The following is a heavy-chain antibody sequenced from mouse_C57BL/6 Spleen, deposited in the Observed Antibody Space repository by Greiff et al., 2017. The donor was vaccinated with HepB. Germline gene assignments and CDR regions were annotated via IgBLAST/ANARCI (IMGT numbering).Heavy chain of an antibody. J-gene: IGHJ2*01. CDR3: ARQEYSNYGRYFDY. Sequence: EVHLVESGGDLVKPGGSLKLSCAASGFTFSSYGMSWVRQTPDKRLERVATISSGGSYTYYPDSVKGRFTISRDNAKNTLYLQMSSLKSEDTAMYYCARQEYSNYGRYFDYWGQGTTLTVSS. D-gene: IGHD2-5*01. CDR1: GFTFSSYG. V-gene: IGHV5-6*01. CDR2: ISSGGSYT.